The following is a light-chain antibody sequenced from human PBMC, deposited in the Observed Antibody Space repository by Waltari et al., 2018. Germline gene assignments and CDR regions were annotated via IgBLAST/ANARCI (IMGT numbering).Light chain of an antibody. CDR2: DVS. CDR3: SAHTITLHVV. CDR1: STAVGYSDY. Sequence: QSALTQPASVSGSPGQSIPISCAGSSTAVGYSDYVSWYQQYPDHVPKLLIYDVSQRPSAISTRFSGSKSGNTASLTISGLQADDEADYYCSAHTITLHVVFGGVTKVTVL. V-gene: IGLV2-14*03. J-gene: IGLJ2*01.